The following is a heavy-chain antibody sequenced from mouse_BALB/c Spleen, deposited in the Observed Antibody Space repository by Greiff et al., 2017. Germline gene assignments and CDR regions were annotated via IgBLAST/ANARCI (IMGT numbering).Heavy chain of an antibody. D-gene: IGHD2-14*01. CDR3: ARGGDYYRYDAWFAY. V-gene: IGHV3-2*02. J-gene: IGHJ3*01. CDR2: ISYSGST. CDR1: GYSITSDYA. Sequence: EVKLLESGPGLVKPSQSLSLTCTVTGYSITSDYAWNWIRQFPGNKLEWMGYISYSGSTSYNPSLKSRISITRDTSKNQFFLQLNSVTTEDTATYYCARGGDYYRYDAWFAYWGQGTLVTVSA.